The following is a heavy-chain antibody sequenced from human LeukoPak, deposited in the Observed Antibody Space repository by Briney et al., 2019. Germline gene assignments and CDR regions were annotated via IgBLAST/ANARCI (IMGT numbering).Heavy chain of an antibody. Sequence: GASVKVPCKASGYTFTTYAMNWVRQAPGQGLEWMGWINTNTGNPTYAQGFTGRFVFSLDTSVSTVYLQISSLKAEDTAVYYCARARTHYYYNYMDVWGKGTTVTVSS. CDR2: INTNTGNP. CDR1: GYTFTTYA. CDR3: ARARTHYYYNYMDV. V-gene: IGHV7-4-1*02. J-gene: IGHJ6*03.